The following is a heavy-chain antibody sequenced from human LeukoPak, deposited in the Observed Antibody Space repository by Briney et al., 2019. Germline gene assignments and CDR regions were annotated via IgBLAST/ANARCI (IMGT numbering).Heavy chain of an antibody. CDR3: ARGGGAGCFDY. CDR2: IYYSGST. V-gene: IGHV4-59*01. J-gene: IGHJ4*02. D-gene: IGHD3-16*01. CDR1: GGSISSYY. Sequence: SETLSLTCTVSGGSISSYYWSWIRQPPGKGLEWIGYIYYSGSTNYNPSLKSRVTISVDTSKNQFSLKLSSVTAADTAVYYCARGGGAGCFDYWGQGTLVTVSS.